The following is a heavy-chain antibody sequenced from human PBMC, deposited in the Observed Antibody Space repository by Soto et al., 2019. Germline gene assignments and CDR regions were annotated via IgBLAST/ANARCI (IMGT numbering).Heavy chain of an antibody. CDR1: GGSVSSGSYY. CDR3: ARFESDEGYFDY. CDR2: IYYSGST. J-gene: IGHJ4*02. D-gene: IGHD3-10*01. Sequence: PSETLSLTCTVSGGSVSSGSYYWSWIRQHPGKGLEWIGYIYYSGSTYYNPSLKSRVTISVDTSKNQFSLKLSSVTAADTAVYYCARFESDEGYFDYWGQGTLVTVSS. V-gene: IGHV4-31*03.